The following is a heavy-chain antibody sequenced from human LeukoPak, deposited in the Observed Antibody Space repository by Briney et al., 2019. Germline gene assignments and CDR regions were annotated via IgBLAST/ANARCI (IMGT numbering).Heavy chain of an antibody. CDR2: FSFSGSS. CDR1: RAAISAYY. D-gene: IGHD5-12*01. V-gene: IGHV4-59*01. Sequence: SETLSLTCRVSRAAISAYYWGWIRQPPGKGLEWIGHFSFSGSSKYNPSLKSRVTLSFDMSRKELSLTMTSVPAADTAVYFCTRGVRGFSGSDSIVDYFDYWGQGTLVTVFS. J-gene: IGHJ4*02. CDR3: TRGVRGFSGSDSIVDYFDY.